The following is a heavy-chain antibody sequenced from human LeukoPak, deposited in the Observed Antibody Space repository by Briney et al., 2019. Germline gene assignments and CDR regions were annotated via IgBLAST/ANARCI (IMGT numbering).Heavy chain of an antibody. CDR3: ARGYCSSTSCYNWFDP. CDR1: GYTFTCYY. V-gene: IGHV1-2*02. CDR2: INPNSGGT. Sequence: ASVKDSCKASGYTFTCYYMHWVGQARGQGREWRGGINPNSGGTNYAQKFQRRVTMTSDTSISTAYMELSRLRSDDTAVYYCARGYCSSTSCYNWFDPWGQGTLVTVSS. J-gene: IGHJ5*02. D-gene: IGHD2-2*01.